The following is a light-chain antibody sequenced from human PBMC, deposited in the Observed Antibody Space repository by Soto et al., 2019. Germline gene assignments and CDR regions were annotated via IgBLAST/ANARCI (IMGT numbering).Light chain of an antibody. CDR1: SSNIGAGYD. V-gene: IGLV1-40*01. CDR3: QSYDSRLSGYV. J-gene: IGLJ1*01. CDR2: GNG. Sequence: QLVLTQPPSVSGAPGQRVTISCTGSSSNIGAGYDVHWYQQPPGTAPKLRIYGNGNRPSGVPDRFSGFTSGTSASPAITGLQAEDEAHYYCQSYDSRLSGYVFGTGTELTVL.